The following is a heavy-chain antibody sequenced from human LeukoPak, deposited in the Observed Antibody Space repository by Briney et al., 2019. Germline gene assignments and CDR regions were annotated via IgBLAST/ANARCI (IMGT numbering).Heavy chain of an antibody. D-gene: IGHD2-2*01. CDR2: IVVGSGNT. Sequence: GTSVKVSCKASGFTFTSSAVQWVRQARGQRLEWIGWIVVGSGNTNYAQKFQERVTITRDMSTSTAYMELSSLRSEDTAAYYCAAADCSSTSCYYFDYWGQGTLVTVSS. CDR3: AAADCSSTSCYYFDY. V-gene: IGHV1-58*01. J-gene: IGHJ4*02. CDR1: GFTFTSSA.